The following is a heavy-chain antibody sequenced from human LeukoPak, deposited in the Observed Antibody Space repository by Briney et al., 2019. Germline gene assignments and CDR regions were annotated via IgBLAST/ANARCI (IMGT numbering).Heavy chain of an antibody. V-gene: IGHV6-1*01. D-gene: IGHD3-16*01. CDR2: TYFASQWNT. Sequence: SQTLSLTCAISGDSVSSNSASWNCSRQSPSRGLEWLGKTYFASQWNTDYALSVQSRITITRATSEELGTLQPNAPTPEYTAPYYCARRRYDAYSVYFHYWGQGALVTVSS. CDR3: ARRRYDAYSVYFHY. CDR1: GDSVSSNSAS. J-gene: IGHJ4*02.